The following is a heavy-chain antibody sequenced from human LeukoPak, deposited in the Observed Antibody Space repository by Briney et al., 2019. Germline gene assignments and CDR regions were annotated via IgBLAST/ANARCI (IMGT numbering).Heavy chain of an antibody. V-gene: IGHV3-53*01. CDR2: IYSGGST. D-gene: IGHD6-19*01. Sequence: PGGSLRLSCAASGFTFSSYAVSWVRQAPGKGLEWVSVIYSGGSTYYADSVKGRFTISRDNSKNTLYLQMNSLRAEDTAVYYCARGPPLIAVAGTFFDYWGQGTLVTVSS. J-gene: IGHJ4*02. CDR1: GFTFSSYA. CDR3: ARGPPLIAVAGTFFDY.